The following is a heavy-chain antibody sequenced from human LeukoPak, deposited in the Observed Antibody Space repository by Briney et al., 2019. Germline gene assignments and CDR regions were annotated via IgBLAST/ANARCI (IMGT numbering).Heavy chain of an antibody. CDR2: ISGDGGST. Sequence: PGGSLRLSCAASGFTFDDYAMHWVRRAPGKGLEWVSLISGDGGSTYYADSVKGRFTIYRDNSKNSLYLQMNSLRTEDTALYYCAKGQKSYYYYMDVWGKGTTVTVSS. CDR3: AKGQKSYYYYMDV. J-gene: IGHJ6*03. CDR1: GFTFDDYA. V-gene: IGHV3-43*02.